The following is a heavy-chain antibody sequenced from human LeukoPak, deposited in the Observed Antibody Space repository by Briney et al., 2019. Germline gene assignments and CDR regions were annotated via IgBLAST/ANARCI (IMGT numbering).Heavy chain of an antibody. V-gene: IGHV4-59*01. Sequence: SETLSFTCTVSGGSISSYYWSWIWQPPGKGLEWIGYIYYSGSTNYNPSLKSRVTISVDTSKNQFSLKLSSVTAADTAVYYCARERLLGIDYWGQGTLVTVSS. CDR1: GGSISSYY. CDR2: IYYSGST. CDR3: ARERLLGIDY. D-gene: IGHD2-21*01. J-gene: IGHJ4*02.